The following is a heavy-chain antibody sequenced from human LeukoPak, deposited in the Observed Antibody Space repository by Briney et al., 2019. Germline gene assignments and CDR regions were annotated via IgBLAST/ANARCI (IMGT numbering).Heavy chain of an antibody. CDR3: ARGVYSSSQYYFDC. D-gene: IGHD6-6*01. V-gene: IGHV4-39*07. CDR2: IYTSGST. Sequence: SETLSLTCTVSGGSISSSSYYWGWIRQPPGKGLEWIGRIYTSGSTNYNPSLKSRVTMSVDTSKNQFSLKLSSVTAADTAVYYCARGVYSSSQYYFDCWGQGTLVTVSS. J-gene: IGHJ4*02. CDR1: GGSISSSSYY.